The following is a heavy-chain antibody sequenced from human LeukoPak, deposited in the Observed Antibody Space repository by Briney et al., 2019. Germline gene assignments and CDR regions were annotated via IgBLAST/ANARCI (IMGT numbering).Heavy chain of an antibody. CDR1: GGSFSGYY. CDR2: INHSGST. J-gene: IGHJ4*02. D-gene: IGHD3-22*01. CDR3: ARDLITMIED. Sequence: SETLSLTCAVYGGSFSGYYWSWIRQPPGKGLEWIGEINHSGSTNYNPSLKSRVTISVDTSKNQFSLKLSSVTAADTAVYYCARDLITMIEDWGQGTLVAVSS. V-gene: IGHV4-34*01.